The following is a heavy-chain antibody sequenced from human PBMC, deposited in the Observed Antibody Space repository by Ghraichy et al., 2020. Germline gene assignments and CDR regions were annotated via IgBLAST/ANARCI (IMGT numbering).Heavy chain of an antibody. D-gene: IGHD1-26*01. CDR2: ISNSEGST. V-gene: IGHV3-23*01. CDR1: GFTFSTYA. J-gene: IGHJ6*02. CDR3: AKVLGGSYYFGYYYYYGMDV. Sequence: GGSLRLSCAASGFTFSTYAMTWVRQAPGKGLEWVSGISNSEGSTYYADSVKGRFTISRDNSKNTLYLQMNSLRAEDTAVYYCAKVLGGSYYFGYYYYYGMDVWGQGTTVTVSS.